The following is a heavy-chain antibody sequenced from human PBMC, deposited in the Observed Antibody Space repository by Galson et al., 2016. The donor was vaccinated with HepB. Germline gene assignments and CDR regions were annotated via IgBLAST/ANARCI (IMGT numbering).Heavy chain of an antibody. CDR1: GGTFSSYA. D-gene: IGHD6-19*01. J-gene: IGHJ6*02. Sequence: SVKVSCKASGGTFSSYAFSWVRQAPGQGLEWMGGSVPILGMANYAQKFQGRVTITADKSTSTVYMELSSLRSEDTAMYYCARDAVAVAGTLHFYFYGMDVWDQGTTVTVSS. CDR2: SVPILGMA. V-gene: IGHV1-69*10. CDR3: ARDAVAVAGTLHFYFYGMDV.